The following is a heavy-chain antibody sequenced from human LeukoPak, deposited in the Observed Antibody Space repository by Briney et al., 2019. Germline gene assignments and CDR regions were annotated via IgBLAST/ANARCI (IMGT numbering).Heavy chain of an antibody. D-gene: IGHD6-13*01. CDR1: GYTFTGYY. CDR2: INPNSGGT. Sequence: ASVKASCKASGYTFTGYYMHWVRQAPGQGLEWMGRINPNSGGTNYAQKFQGRVTMTRGTSISTAYMELSRLRSDDTAVYYCASLRYSSSWHDYWGQGTLVTVSS. J-gene: IGHJ4*02. V-gene: IGHV1-2*06. CDR3: ASLRYSSSWHDY.